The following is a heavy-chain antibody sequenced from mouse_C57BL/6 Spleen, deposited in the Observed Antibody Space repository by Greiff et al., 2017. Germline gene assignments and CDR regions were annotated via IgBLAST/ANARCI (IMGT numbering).Heavy chain of an antibody. D-gene: IGHD1-1*01. CDR3: AISRTTVVARRCPYFDY. CDR1: GYTFTDHT. Sequence: QVQLQQSDAELVKPGASVQISCKVSGYTFTDHTIHWMKQRPEQGLEWIGYIYPRDGSTKYNEKFKGKATLTADTSYSTAYMQLNSLTSEDSADYFGAISRTTVVARRCPYFDYWGQGTTLTVSS. J-gene: IGHJ2*01. CDR2: IYPRDGST. V-gene: IGHV1-78*01.